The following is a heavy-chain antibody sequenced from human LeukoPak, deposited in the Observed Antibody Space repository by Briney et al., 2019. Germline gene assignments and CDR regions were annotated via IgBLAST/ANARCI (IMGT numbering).Heavy chain of an antibody. J-gene: IGHJ6*04. CDR2: IYHSGST. D-gene: IGHD2-2*01. V-gene: IGHV4-30-2*01. Sequence: SETLSLTCAVSGGSISSGGYSWSWIRQQPGKGLEWIGYIYHSGSTYYNPSLKSRVTISVDRSKNQFSLKLSSVTAADTAVYYCARGRASTSLPGNTFRSPYYYGMDVWGKGTTVTVSS. CDR3: ARGRASTSLPGNTFRSPYYYGMDV. CDR1: GGSISSGGYS.